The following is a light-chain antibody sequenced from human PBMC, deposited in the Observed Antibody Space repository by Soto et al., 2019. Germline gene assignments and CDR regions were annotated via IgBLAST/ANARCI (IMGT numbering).Light chain of an antibody. Sequence: EIVLTQSPATLSLSPGERATLSCRASQSVSSYLAWYQQKPGQAPRLLIYDASNRATGIPARFSGSGSGTDFTLTISCLEPEDFAVYYCQQRSNWPLTCGGGNKVEIK. V-gene: IGKV3-11*01. CDR3: QQRSNWPLT. J-gene: IGKJ4*01. CDR2: DAS. CDR1: QSVSSY.